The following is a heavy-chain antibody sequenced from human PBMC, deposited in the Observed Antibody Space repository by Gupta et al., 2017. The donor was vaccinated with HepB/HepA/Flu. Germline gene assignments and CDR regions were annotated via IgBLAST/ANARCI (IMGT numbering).Heavy chain of an antibody. CDR3: ATCSSAKQLGSYFDY. CDR1: GFTFSSYR. Sequence: EVQLVESGGGLVQPGGSLRLSCAASGFTFSSYRMNWVRQAPGKGLEWVSHITSSNSTIYYADSGKGRFTISRDKAKNALYLQMKRLRDEDTAVYYCATCSSAKQLGSYFDYWGQGTLVNVS. CDR2: ITSSNSTI. J-gene: IGHJ4*02. D-gene: IGHD6-13*01. V-gene: IGHV3-48*02.